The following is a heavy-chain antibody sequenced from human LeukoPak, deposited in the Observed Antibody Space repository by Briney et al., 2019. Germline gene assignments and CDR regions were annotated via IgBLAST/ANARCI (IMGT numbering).Heavy chain of an antibody. CDR1: GGSVSSGSDY. CDR2: IYYSGST. V-gene: IGHV4-61*01. Sequence: PSETLSLTCTVSGGSVSSGSDYWSWIRQPPGKGLEWIAYIYYSGSTNYNPSLKSRVTISVDTSKNQFSLKLSSVTAADTAVYYCASRGDYWGQGTLVTVSS. J-gene: IGHJ4*02. CDR3: ASRGDY.